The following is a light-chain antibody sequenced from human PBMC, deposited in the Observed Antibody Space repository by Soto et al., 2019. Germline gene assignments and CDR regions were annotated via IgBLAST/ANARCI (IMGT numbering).Light chain of an antibody. CDR1: SSDVGGYNY. V-gene: IGLV2-11*01. CDR3: CSYAGSYTYV. J-gene: IGLJ1*01. Sequence: QSALTRPRSVSGSPGQSVTISCTGTSSDVGGYNYVSWYQQHPGKAPKLVIYDVSKRPSGVPDRFSGSKSGNTASLTISGLQAEDEADYYCCSYAGSYTYVFGTGTKVTVL. CDR2: DVS.